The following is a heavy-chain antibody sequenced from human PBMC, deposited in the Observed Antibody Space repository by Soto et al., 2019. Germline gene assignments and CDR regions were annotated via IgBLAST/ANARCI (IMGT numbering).Heavy chain of an antibody. V-gene: IGHV3-23*01. D-gene: IGHD6-6*01. CDR3: AKRFDDSSTWSFDH. J-gene: IGHJ4*02. CDR1: GFTFDNYV. Sequence: GGSLRLSCAASGFTFDNYVMTWIRQAPGKGLEWVAGISGNGARAYYGDSVKGRFIVSRDNSKNTQYLQMNSLRVEDTALYYCAKRFDDSSTWSFDHWGLGTLVTVSS. CDR2: ISGNGARA.